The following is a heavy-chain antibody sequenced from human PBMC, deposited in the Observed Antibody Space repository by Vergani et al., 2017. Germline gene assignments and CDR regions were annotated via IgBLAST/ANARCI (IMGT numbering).Heavy chain of an antibody. CDR1: GGSINSHNYY. D-gene: IGHD2-15*01. V-gene: IGHV4-61*02. CDR3: ARDPKSYCSGGSCFSVWGAFDI. CDR2: IHTSGST. Sequence: QVQLQESGPGLVKPSQTLSLTCTVSGGSINSHNYYWSWIRQPAGKGLEWIGRIHTSGSTNYNPSLKGRVTLSLDTSKNQFSLRLSSVTAADTAVYYCARDPKSYCSGGSCFSVWGAFDIWGRGTTVTVSS. J-gene: IGHJ3*02.